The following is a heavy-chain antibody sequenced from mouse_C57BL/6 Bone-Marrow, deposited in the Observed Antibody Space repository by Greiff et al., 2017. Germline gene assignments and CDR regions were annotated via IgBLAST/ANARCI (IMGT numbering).Heavy chain of an antibody. CDR1: GYTFTDYN. CDR3: ARRGYYGSSEWYFDV. Sequence: SGPELVKPGASVKIPCKASGYTFTDYNMDWVKQSHGKSLEWIGDINPNNGGTIYNQKFKGKATLTVDKSSSTAYMELRSLTSEDTAVYYCARRGYYGSSEWYFDVWGTGTTVTVSS. V-gene: IGHV1-18*01. D-gene: IGHD1-1*01. J-gene: IGHJ1*03. CDR2: INPNNGGT.